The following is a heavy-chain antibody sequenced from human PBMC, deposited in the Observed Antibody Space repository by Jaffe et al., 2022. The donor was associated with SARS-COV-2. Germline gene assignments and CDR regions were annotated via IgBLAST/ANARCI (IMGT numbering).Heavy chain of an antibody. CDR3: AKDGGYSRGYHFYGMDV. Sequence: QVQLQESGPGLVKPSETLSLTCTVSGGSITSGSYYWSWMRQPAGKGLEWIGRLYTNGKTDYNPSLKSRVTISLDTSQNQFSLKMSSVTAADTAVYYCAKDGGYSRGYHFYGMDVWGQGTAVTVSS. CDR1: GGSITSGSYY. J-gene: IGHJ6*02. V-gene: IGHV4-61*02. CDR2: LYTNGKT. D-gene: IGHD5-18*01.